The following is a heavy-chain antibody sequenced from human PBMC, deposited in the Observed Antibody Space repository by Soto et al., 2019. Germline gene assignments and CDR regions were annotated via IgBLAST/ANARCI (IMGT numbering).Heavy chain of an antibody. Sequence: EVQLLESGGDLVQPGGSLRLSCIASGFTFSAYAMSWVRQAPGKGLEWVSTVGGGGDSSTTYYADSVKGRFTIPRDNSKNTFYLQMNSLRAEDTAVYYCASDADFSRGWYEFDYWGQGTLFSVSP. CDR2: VGGGGDSSTT. D-gene: IGHD6-19*01. J-gene: IGHJ4*02. CDR1: GFTFSAYA. V-gene: IGHV3-23*01. CDR3: ASDADFSRGWYEFDY.